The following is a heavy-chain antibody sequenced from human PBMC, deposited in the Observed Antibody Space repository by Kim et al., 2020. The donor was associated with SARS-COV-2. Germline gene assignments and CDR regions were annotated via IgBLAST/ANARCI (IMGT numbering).Heavy chain of an antibody. Sequence: GGSLRLSCAASGFTFSSYGMHWGRQAPGKGMEWVAVIWDEGSNKYYADSVKGRFTISRDNSKKTLYLQMNSLRAEDTAVYYCAILGGRMDVWGQGTTVTVSS. CDR1: GFTFSSYG. J-gene: IGHJ6*02. D-gene: IGHD3-16*01. CDR3: AILGGRMDV. V-gene: IGHV3-33*08. CDR2: IWDEGSNK.